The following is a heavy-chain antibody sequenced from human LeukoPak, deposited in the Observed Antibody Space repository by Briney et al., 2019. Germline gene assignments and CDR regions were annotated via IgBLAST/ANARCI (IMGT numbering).Heavy chain of an antibody. D-gene: IGHD3-10*01. Sequence: PSQTLSLTCTVSGGSISSGGYYWSWIRQHPGTGLEWIGYIYYSGSTYYNPSLKSRVTISVDTSKNQFSLKLSSVTAADTAVYYCARTYYYGSGSYRDDYWGQGTLVTVSS. J-gene: IGHJ4*02. V-gene: IGHV4-31*03. CDR3: ARTYYYGSGSYRDDY. CDR1: GGSISSGGYY. CDR2: IYYSGST.